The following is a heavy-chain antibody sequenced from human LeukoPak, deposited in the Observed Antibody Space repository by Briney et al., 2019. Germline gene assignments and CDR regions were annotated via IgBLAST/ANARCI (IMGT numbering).Heavy chain of an antibody. Sequence: SQTLSLTCTVSGGSISSGGYYWSWIRQHPGKGLEWIGYIYYSGSTYYNPSLKSRVTISVDTSKNQFSLKLSSVTAADTAVYYCAREGIPGIAAAGIDYWGQGTLVTVSS. J-gene: IGHJ4*02. CDR3: AREGIPGIAAAGIDY. CDR2: IYYSGST. D-gene: IGHD6-13*01. CDR1: GGSISSGGYY. V-gene: IGHV4-31*03.